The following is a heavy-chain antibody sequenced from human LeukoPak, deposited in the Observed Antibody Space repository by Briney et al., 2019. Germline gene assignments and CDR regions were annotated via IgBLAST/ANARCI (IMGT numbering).Heavy chain of an antibody. CDR3: ARGNNQYYYYMDV. CDR2: INPNSGNT. J-gene: IGHJ6*03. V-gene: IGHV1-8*02. Sequence: GASVKLSCNASGYTFTSNYMHWVRQAPGQGLEWMGWINPNSGNTGYAQKFQGRGTMTRNTSISTAYMELSSLRSEETAVYYCARGNNQYYYYMDVWGKGTTVSISS. D-gene: IGHD2/OR15-2a*01. CDR1: GYTFTSNY.